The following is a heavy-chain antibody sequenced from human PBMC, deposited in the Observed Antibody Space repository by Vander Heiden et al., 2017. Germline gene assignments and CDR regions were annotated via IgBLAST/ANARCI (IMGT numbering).Heavy chain of an antibody. CDR1: GGSISSYY. D-gene: IGHD3-10*01. CDR2: IYTSGST. V-gene: IGHV4-4*07. Sequence: QVQLQESGPGLVKPSETLSLTCTVSGGSISSYYWSWIRQPAGKGLEWIGRIYTSGSTNYNPSLKSRVTMSVDTAKNQFSLKLSSVTAADTAVYYCARGAQFTMVRGVHLSGWFDPWGQGTRGTVSA. J-gene: IGHJ5*02. CDR3: ARGAQFTMVRGVHLSGWFDP.